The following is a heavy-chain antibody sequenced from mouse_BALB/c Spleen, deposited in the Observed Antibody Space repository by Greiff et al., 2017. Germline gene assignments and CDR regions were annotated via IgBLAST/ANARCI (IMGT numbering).Heavy chain of an antibody. V-gene: IGHV3-2*02. CDR3: ARDYYGSSDWYFDV. J-gene: IGHJ1*01. Sequence: EVKLEESGPGLVKPSQSLSLTCTVTGYSITSDYAWNWIRQFPGNKLEWMGYISYSGSTSYNPSLKSRISITRDTSKNQFFLQLNSVTTEDTATYYCARDYYGSSDWYFDVWGAGTTVTVSS. CDR2: ISYSGST. CDR1: GYSITSDYA. D-gene: IGHD1-1*01.